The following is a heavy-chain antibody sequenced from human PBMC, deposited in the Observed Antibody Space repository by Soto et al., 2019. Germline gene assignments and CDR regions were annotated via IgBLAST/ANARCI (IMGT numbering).Heavy chain of an antibody. CDR2: IFWNDEK. D-gene: IGHD2-15*01. CDR3: ARIRPVAEYEGDYSFGYGMDV. V-gene: IGHV2-26*01. J-gene: IGHJ6*02. CDR1: GFSLSHRRMG. Sequence: QVTLKESGPVLVKPTETLTLTCNVSGFSLSHRRMGVSWIRQPPGKALEWLAHIFWNDEKSYSTSLQSRLAISRDTTSTQVVLTMTDTEPVDTATYFCARIRPVAEYEGDYSFGYGMDVWGQGTTVTVS.